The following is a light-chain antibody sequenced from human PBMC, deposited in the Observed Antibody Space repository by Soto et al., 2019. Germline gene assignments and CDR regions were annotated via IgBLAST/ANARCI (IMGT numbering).Light chain of an antibody. Sequence: EIVLTHSPGTLYLSPGERATLPCRASKSISSSYLAWYQQKPGQAPRLLIYGAPTRAPGSPDRFSVSGSGTELTLTISRLEPEEFAVYYCQQYGSSPGLFTLGPGTKVDIK. CDR3: QQYGSSPGLFT. CDR2: GAP. J-gene: IGKJ3*01. CDR1: KSISSSY. V-gene: IGKV3-20*01.